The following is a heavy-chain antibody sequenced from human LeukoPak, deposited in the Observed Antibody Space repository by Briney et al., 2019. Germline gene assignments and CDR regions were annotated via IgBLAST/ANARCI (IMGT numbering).Heavy chain of an antibody. CDR2: TYYSGSA. CDR1: GASISSYY. Sequence: SETLSLTCTVSGASISSYYWSWIRQPPGKRLEWIGYTYYSGSANYNPSLKSRVTISVDTSKNQFSLRLTSVTAADTAVYYCARQDSSGWLFDLWGQGTLVTVSS. J-gene: IGHJ5*02. CDR3: ARQDSSGWLFDL. V-gene: IGHV4-59*01. D-gene: IGHD6-19*01.